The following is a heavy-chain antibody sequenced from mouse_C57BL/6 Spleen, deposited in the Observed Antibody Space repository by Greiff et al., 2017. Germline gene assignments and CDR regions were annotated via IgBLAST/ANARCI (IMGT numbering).Heavy chain of an antibody. D-gene: IGHD2-5*01. J-gene: IGHJ3*01. CDR1: GYTFTSYW. Sequence: QVQLQQPGAELVRPGSSVKLSCKASGYTFTSYWMHWVKQRPIQGLEWIGNIDPSDSETHYNQKFKDKATLTVDKSSSTAYMQLSSLTSEDSAVYYCARGSNYVLFAYWGQGTLVTVSA. CDR3: ARGSNYVLFAY. CDR2: IDPSDSET. V-gene: IGHV1-52*01.